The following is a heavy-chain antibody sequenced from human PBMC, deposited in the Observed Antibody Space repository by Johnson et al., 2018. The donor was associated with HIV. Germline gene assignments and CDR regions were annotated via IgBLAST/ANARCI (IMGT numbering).Heavy chain of an antibody. J-gene: IGHJ3*02. D-gene: IGHD6-13*01. CDR3: AKAILYSSSWFLDAFDI. Sequence: WVSGINWNGGSTYHADSVKGRFTISRDNSKNTLYLQMNSLRAEDTAIYYCAKAILYSSSWFLDAFDIWGQGTMVTVSS. CDR2: INWNGGST. V-gene: IGHV3-23*01.